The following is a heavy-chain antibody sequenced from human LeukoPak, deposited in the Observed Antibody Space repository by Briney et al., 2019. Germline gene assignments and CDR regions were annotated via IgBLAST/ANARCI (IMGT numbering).Heavy chain of an antibody. CDR2: IDPSGGST. Sequence: ASVKVSCKASGYTFTSQYMHWVRQTPGQGLEWMGIIDPSGGSTGYAQKFQGRVTMTSDTSTSTVYMEMSSLRSEDTAVYYCARGMLRYFDRWGQGTLVTVSS. V-gene: IGHV1-46*01. J-gene: IGHJ4*02. CDR3: ARGMLRYFDR. D-gene: IGHD3-9*01. CDR1: GYTFTSQY.